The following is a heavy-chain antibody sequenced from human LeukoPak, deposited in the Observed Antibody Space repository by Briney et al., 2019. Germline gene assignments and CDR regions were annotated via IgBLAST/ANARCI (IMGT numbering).Heavy chain of an antibody. Sequence: GGSLRLSCAASGFTFSRFAMTWVRQAPGKGLEWVSAISGSGDNTDYADSVKGRFTMSRDNSQSTLHLQMNNLRAEDTAIYYCAKDRGNLCSGERCYSAGGVYYFDCWGQGTLVTVSS. D-gene: IGHD2-15*01. V-gene: IGHV3-23*01. CDR1: GFTFSRFA. CDR2: ISGSGDNT. CDR3: AKDRGNLCSGERCYSAGGVYYFDC. J-gene: IGHJ4*02.